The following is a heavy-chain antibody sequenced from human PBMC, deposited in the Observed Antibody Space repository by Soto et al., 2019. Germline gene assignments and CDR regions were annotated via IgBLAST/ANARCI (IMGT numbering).Heavy chain of an antibody. CDR1: GGSISSGGYS. CDR3: ARDYYGMDV. J-gene: IGHJ6*02. Sequence: SETLSLTCTVSGGSISSGGYSWTWIRQSPGKGLEWIGYTYQSGSAYYNPSLRSRVTISVDRSKNQFSLNLTSVTAADTAVYYCARDYYGMDVWGQGTTVTVSS. CDR2: TYQSGSA. V-gene: IGHV4-30-2*06.